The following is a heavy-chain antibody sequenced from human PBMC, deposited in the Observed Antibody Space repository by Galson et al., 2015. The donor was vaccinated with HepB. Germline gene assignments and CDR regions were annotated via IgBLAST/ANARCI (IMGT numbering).Heavy chain of an antibody. D-gene: IGHD3-22*01. CDR1: GFTFTNFA. CDR3: AKDMAYDSSAYEDY. V-gene: IGHV3-23*01. J-gene: IGHJ4*02. CDR2: ISGSGGIT. Sequence: SLRLSCAASGFTFTNFAMNWVRQAPGKGLEWVSGISGSGGITHYADSVKGRFTISRDNAKNTLYLQMNSLRAEDTAVYYCAKDMAYDSSAYEDYWGQGTLVSVSS.